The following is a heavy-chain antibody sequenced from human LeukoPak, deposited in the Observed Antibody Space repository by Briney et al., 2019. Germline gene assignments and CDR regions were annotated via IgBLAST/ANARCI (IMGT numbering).Heavy chain of an antibody. Sequence: PETLSLTCTVSGGSISSSSYYWGWLRQPPGKGLEWIGSIYYSGSTYYNPSLRSRVTMSLDESKNHLSLILASVTAADTAIYYCSRESGPFSPFGHWGQGTLVTVTS. CDR3: SRESGPFSPFGH. V-gene: IGHV4-39*07. J-gene: IGHJ4*02. CDR1: GGSISSSSYY. CDR2: IYYSGST. D-gene: IGHD1-26*01.